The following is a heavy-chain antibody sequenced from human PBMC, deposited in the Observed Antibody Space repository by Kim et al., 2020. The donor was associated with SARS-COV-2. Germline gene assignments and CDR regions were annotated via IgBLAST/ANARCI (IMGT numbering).Heavy chain of an antibody. CDR3: AIRTYYDSY. CDR2: GIN. J-gene: IGHJ4*02. Sequence: GINNYKPSLKSRVTISVDTSKNQFSLKLSSVTAADTAVYYCAIRTYYDSYWGQGTLVTVSP. V-gene: IGHV4-34*01. D-gene: IGHD3-3*01.